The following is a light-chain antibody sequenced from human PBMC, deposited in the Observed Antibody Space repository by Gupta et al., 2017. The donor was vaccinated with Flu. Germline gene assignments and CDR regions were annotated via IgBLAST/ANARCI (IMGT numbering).Light chain of an antibody. J-gene: IGKJ2*03. V-gene: IGKV1-5*03. Sequence: DIQMTQSPSTLSASIGDRVSITCRVSQSVGSWLAWYQQRPGKAPKLLIYKASSLKSGVPSRFSGSGAGTEFTLTISSRQPDDFATYYCHQDNSYSPYSFGQGTKLEMK. CDR2: KAS. CDR3: HQDNSYSPYS. CDR1: QSVGSW.